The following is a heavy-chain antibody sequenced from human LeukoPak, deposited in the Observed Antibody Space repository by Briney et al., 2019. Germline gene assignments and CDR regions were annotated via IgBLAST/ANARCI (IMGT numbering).Heavy chain of an antibody. Sequence: PGGSLRLSCAAPGFLFNTYGMHWVRQAPGKGLEWVAFIRYDGNNKYYADSVKGRFTISRDNSKNTLYLQMNSLRAEDTAVYYCAKLVGMDYDFWSGTVDYWGQGTLVTVSS. D-gene: IGHD3-3*01. CDR1: GFLFNTYG. V-gene: IGHV3-30*02. CDR3: AKLVGMDYDFWSGTVDY. CDR2: IRYDGNNK. J-gene: IGHJ4*02.